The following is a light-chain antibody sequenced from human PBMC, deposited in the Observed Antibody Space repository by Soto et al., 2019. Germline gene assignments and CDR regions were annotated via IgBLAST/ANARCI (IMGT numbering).Light chain of an antibody. CDR1: QSIANF. CDR3: QQSYSTSEWT. Sequence: DIPMTQSPSSLSASIGDRVTITCRASQSIANFLNWYQQRPGKAPKLLIHAASSLQSGVPSRFSGSGSGTDFTLTISSLRREDFATYYCQQSYSTSEWTFGQGTKVEMK. J-gene: IGKJ1*01. V-gene: IGKV1-39*01. CDR2: AAS.